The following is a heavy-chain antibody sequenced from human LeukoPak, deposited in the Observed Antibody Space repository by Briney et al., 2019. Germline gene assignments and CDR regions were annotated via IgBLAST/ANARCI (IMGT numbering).Heavy chain of an antibody. CDR2: VFTTGAA. D-gene: IGHD5-24*01. J-gene: IGHJ4*02. Sequence: SQTLSLTCTVSGGSISSDSFYWSWIRQPAGKGLEWIGRVFTTGAANYNPSLKSRVTISVDTSKNQFSLKLSSVTAADTAVYYCARVGDGYNPVSYWGQGTLVTVSS. CDR3: ARVGDGYNPVSY. CDR1: GGSISSDSFY. V-gene: IGHV4-61*02.